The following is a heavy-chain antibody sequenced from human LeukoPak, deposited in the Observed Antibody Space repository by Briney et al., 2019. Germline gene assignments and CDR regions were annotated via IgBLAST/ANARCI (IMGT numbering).Heavy chain of an antibody. CDR3: AKQSYARSLGE. CDR2: TNSGGTSI. CDR1: GFPFSDFS. D-gene: IGHD2-8*01. Sequence: GGSLRPSCATSGFPFSDFSMSWVRQAPGKGLEWISTTNSGGTSIYYAESVKGRFTISRDNSKNTLYLQMSSLRVEDTAVYYCAKQSYARSLGEGGPGTLVSVSS. J-gene: IGHJ4*02. V-gene: IGHV3-23*01.